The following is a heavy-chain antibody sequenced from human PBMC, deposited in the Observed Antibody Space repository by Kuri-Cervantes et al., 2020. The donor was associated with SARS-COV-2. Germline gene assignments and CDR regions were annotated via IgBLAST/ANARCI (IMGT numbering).Heavy chain of an antibody. J-gene: IGHJ4*02. Sequence: LRLSCTVSGGSISSGDYYWSWIRQPPGKGLEWIGYIYYSGSTYYNPSLKSRVTISVDTSKNQFSLKLSSVTAADTAVYYCARVRAKVGGNVDYWGQGTLVTVSS. V-gene: IGHV4-30-4*08. CDR2: IYYSGST. D-gene: IGHD4-23*01. CDR3: ARVRAKVGGNVDY. CDR1: GGSISSGDYY.